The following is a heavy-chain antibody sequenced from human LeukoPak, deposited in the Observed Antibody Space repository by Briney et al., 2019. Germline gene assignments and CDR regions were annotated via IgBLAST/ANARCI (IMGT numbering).Heavy chain of an antibody. CDR3: ARDELSSSWFGGEYYFDY. V-gene: IGHV4-39*07. D-gene: IGHD6-13*01. CDR2: IYYSGST. CDR1: GGPISSSSYY. Sequence: SETLSLTCTVSGGPISSSSYYWGWIRQPPGKGLEWNGGIYYSGSTYYNPSLKSRVTISVDTSKNQYSLKLSSVTAADTAVYYCARDELSSSWFGGEYYFDYWGQGTLVTVPS. J-gene: IGHJ4*02.